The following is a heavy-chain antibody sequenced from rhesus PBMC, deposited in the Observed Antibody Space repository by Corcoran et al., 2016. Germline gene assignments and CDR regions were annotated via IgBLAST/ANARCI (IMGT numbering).Heavy chain of an antibody. Sequence: QVQLQESGPGLVKPSETLSLTCPVSGYSISSGYYWGWLRPPPGKGLEYIGYISGSSGSTYYNPSLKSRVTISKDTSKNQFSLKLSSVTAADTAVYYCARPNYYFDYWGQGVLVTVSS. CDR3: ARPNYYFDY. CDR1: GYSISSGYY. V-gene: IGHV4-99*01. CDR2: ISGSSGST. J-gene: IGHJ4*01.